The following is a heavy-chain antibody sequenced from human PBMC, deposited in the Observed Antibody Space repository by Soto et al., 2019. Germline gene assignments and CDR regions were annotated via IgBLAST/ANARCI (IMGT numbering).Heavy chain of an antibody. V-gene: IGHV2-5*02. Sequence: QITLKESGPPLVKPTQTLTLTCTFSGFSLSTSGVGVGWIRQPPGKALEWLALIYWDDDKRYSPSLKSRLTITKDTSKNQVVLTMTNMDPVDTATYYCAHAGIDQYCSGGSCYYGRAFFYWGQGTLVTVSS. CDR2: IYWDDDK. J-gene: IGHJ4*02. D-gene: IGHD2-15*01. CDR3: AHAGIDQYCSGGSCYYGRAFFY. CDR1: GFSLSTSGVG.